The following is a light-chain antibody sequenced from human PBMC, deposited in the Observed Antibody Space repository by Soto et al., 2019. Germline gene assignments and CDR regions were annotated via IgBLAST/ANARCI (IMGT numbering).Light chain of an antibody. Sequence: DIVMTQSPDSLAVSLGERATINCKSSQSVLSSSNNKNYLAWYQQKPGQPPKLLMYWASTRESGVPDRFSGRGLGTDFTLTIRCLKTEDGAFDYCHQYFSTPISFGGGTNVAIK. J-gene: IGKJ4*01. V-gene: IGKV4-1*01. CDR2: WAS. CDR1: QSVLSSSNNKNY. CDR3: HQYFSTPIS.